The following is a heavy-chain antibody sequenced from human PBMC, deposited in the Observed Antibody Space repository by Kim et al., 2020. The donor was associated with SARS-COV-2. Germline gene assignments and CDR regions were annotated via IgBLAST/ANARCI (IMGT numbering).Heavy chain of an antibody. J-gene: IGHJ6*02. CDR2: ISSSSSTI. CDR1: GFTFSSYS. CDR3: ARPNVLRYFDWFPRYGMDV. V-gene: IGHV3-48*02. Sequence: GGSLRLSCAASGFTFSSYSMNWVRQAPGKGLEWVSYISSSSSTIYYADSVKGRFTISRDNAKNSLYLQMNSLRDEDTAVYYCARPNVLRYFDWFPRYGMDVWGQGTTVTVSS. D-gene: IGHD3-9*01.